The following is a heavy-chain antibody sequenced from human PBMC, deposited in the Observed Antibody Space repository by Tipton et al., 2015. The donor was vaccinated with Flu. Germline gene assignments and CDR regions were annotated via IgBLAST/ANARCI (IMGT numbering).Heavy chain of an antibody. CDR2: IHYSGSP. CDR1: GDSMRSDYF. J-gene: IGHJ5*02. V-gene: IGHV4-38-2*02. Sequence: LRLSCTVSGDSMRSDYFWAWIRQAPGKGLEWIGNIHYSGSPHYNPSLKSRVTITVDTSKNQFSLRLSSMSAADTAVYYCARREYSNYVSDPKNRFDPSGQGALVSVSS. D-gene: IGHD4-11*01. CDR3: ARREYSNYVSDPKNRFDP.